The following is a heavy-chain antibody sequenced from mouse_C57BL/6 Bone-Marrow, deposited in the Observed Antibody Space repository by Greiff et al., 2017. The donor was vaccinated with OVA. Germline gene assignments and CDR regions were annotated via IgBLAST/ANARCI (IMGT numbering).Heavy chain of an antibody. D-gene: IGHD4-1*01. CDR3: ARSGLGRLWFAY. V-gene: IGHV1-82*01. Sequence: VQVVESGPELVKPGASVKISCKASGYAFSSSWMNWVKQRPGKGLEWIGRIYPGDGDTNYNGKFKGKATLTADKSSSTAYMQLSSLTSEDSAVYFCARSGLGRLWFAYWGQGTLVTVSA. CDR1: GYAFSSSW. J-gene: IGHJ3*01. CDR2: IYPGDGDT.